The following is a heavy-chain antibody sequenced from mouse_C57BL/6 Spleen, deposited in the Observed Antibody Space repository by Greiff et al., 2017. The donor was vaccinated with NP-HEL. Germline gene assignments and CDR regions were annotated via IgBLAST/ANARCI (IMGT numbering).Heavy chain of an antibody. J-gene: IGHJ3*01. V-gene: IGHV1-50*01. Sequence: QVQLQQPGAELVKPGASVKLSCKASGYTFTSYWMQWVTQRPGQGLEWIGEIDPSDSYTNYNQKFKGKATLTVDTSASTAYMQLSSLTSEDSAVYYCAKKGSLLSSAYWGQGTLVTVSA. CDR1: GYTFTSYW. CDR2: IDPSDSYT. CDR3: AKKGSLLSSAY. D-gene: IGHD6-5*01.